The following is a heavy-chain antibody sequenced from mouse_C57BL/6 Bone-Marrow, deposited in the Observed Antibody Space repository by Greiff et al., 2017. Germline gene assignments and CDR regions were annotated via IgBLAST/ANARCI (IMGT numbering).Heavy chain of an antibody. J-gene: IGHJ3*01. V-gene: IGHV1-18*01. CDR2: INPNNGGT. Sequence: EVHLVESGPELVKPGASVKIPCKASGYTFTDYNMDWVKQSHGKSLEWIGDINPNNGGTIYNQKFKGKATLTVDKSSSTAYMELRSLTSEDTAVYYCARDMGLVSFAYWGQGTLVTVSA. D-gene: IGHD4-1*01. CDR3: ARDMGLVSFAY. CDR1: GYTFTDYN.